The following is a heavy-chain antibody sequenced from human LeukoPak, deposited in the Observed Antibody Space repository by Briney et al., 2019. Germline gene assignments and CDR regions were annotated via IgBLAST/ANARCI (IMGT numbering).Heavy chain of an antibody. V-gene: IGHV1-69*13. J-gene: IGHJ4*02. CDR2: IIPIFGTA. CDR3: ARDRDGYNCFDY. D-gene: IGHD5-24*01. Sequence: SVKVSCKASGGTFSSYAISWVRQAPGQGLEWMGGIIPIFGTANYAQKFQGRVTITADESTSTAYMELSSLRSEDTVVYYCARDRDGYNCFDYWGQGTLVTVSS. CDR1: GGTFSSYA.